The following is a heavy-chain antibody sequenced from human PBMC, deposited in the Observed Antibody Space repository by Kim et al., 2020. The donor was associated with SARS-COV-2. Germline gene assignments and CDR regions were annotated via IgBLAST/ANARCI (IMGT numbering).Heavy chain of an antibody. CDR1: GGSISSGDYS. CDR3: ARGPGITGTTYFDY. V-gene: IGHV4-30-2*01. CDR2: IYHSGST. Sequence: SETLSLTCSVSGGSISSGDYSWNWIRQPPGKGLECIGFIYHSGSTYYNPSLRSRVTISIDRSKNQFSLKLTSVTAADTAVYYCARGPGITGTTYFDYWGQGTLVTVSS. J-gene: IGHJ4*02. D-gene: IGHD1-7*01.